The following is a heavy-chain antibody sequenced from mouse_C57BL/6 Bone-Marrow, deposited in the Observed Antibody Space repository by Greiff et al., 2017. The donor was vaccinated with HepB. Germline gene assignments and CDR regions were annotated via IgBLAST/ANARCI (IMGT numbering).Heavy chain of an antibody. D-gene: IGHD2-5*01. J-gene: IGHJ4*01. V-gene: IGHV1-54*01. CDR2: INPGSGGT. CDR3: ARKGYYSNYEEAMDY. Sequence: LVESGAELVRPGTSVKVSCKASGYAFTNYLIEWVKQRPGQGLEWIGVINPGSGGTNYTEKFKGKATLTADKSSSTAYMQLSSLTSEDSAVYFCARKGYYSNYEEAMDYWGQGTSVTVSS. CDR1: GYAFTNYL.